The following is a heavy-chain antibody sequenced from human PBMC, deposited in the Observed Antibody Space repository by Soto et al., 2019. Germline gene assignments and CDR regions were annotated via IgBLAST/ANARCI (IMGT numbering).Heavy chain of an antibody. CDR1: GYTFSSHG. Sequence: ASVKVPCKASGYTFSSHGISWVRQAPGQGLEWMGWISAYNGNTNYAQKLQGRVTMTTDTSTSTAYMELRSLRSDDTAVYYCAREYGSYLGFDYWGQGTLVTVSS. CDR2: ISAYNGNT. CDR3: AREYGSYLGFDY. V-gene: IGHV1-18*01. J-gene: IGHJ4*02. D-gene: IGHD1-26*01.